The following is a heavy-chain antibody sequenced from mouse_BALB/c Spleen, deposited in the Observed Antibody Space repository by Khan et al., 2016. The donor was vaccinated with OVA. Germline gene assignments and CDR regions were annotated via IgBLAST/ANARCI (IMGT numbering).Heavy chain of an antibody. CDR3: THSLLLYAMDY. D-gene: IGHD1-2*01. Sequence: VQLQQSGAEFVKPGASVKLSCTASGFNIKDTYIHWVKQRPEQGLEWIGRIDPANDKTNYDPKFQGKATITADISSNTAYLHLSSLTSEDTVVYYCTHSLLLYAMDYWGQGTSVTVSS. CDR2: IDPANDKT. CDR1: GFNIKDTY. J-gene: IGHJ4*01. V-gene: IGHV14-3*02.